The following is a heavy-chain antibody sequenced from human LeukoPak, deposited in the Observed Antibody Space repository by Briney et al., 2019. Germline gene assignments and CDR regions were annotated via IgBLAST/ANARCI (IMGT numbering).Heavy chain of an antibody. CDR3: AREYCTNGVCYKRFDY. Sequence: GGSLRLSCAGSGFTFSSYAMHWVRQAPGKGLEYVSGISSNGGSTYHANSGKGRFTISRDNSKNTLYLQMGSLRAEDMAVYYCAREYCTNGVCYKRFDYWGQGTLVTVSS. D-gene: IGHD2-8*01. V-gene: IGHV3-64*01. CDR1: GFTFSSYA. CDR2: ISSNGGST. J-gene: IGHJ4*02.